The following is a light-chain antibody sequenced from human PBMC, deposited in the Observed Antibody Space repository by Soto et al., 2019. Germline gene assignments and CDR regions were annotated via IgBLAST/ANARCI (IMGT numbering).Light chain of an antibody. Sequence: QSVLAQPASVSGSPGQSIAISYTGTSSDVGGYNYVSWYQQHPGKAPKLLISEVSIRPSGVSDRFSGSKSGNTASLTISGLQTEDEADYYCSSFTSAYTFVFGSGTKLTVL. CDR2: EVS. J-gene: IGLJ1*01. CDR3: SSFTSAYTFV. CDR1: SSDVGGYNY. V-gene: IGLV2-14*01.